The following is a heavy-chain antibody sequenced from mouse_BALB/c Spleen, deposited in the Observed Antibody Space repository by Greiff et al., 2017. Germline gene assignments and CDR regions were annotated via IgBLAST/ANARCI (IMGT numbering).Heavy chain of an antibody. Sequence: VQLQQSGAELVKPGASVKLSCKASGYTFTSYYMYWVKQRPGQGLEWIGEINPSNGGTNFNEKFKSKATLTVDKSSSTAYMQLSSLTSEDSAVYYCTRWKIYDGSSWFAYWGQGTLVTVSA. CDR1: GYTFTSYY. CDR2: INPSNGGT. J-gene: IGHJ3*01. V-gene: IGHV1S81*02. CDR3: TRWKIYDGSSWFAY. D-gene: IGHD2-3*01.